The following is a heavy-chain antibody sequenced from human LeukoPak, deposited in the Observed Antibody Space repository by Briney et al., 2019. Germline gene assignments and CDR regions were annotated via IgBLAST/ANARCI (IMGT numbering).Heavy chain of an antibody. CDR1: GYSFTSYW. CDR2: IYPGDSDT. D-gene: IGHD6-13*01. CDR3: ARRVYSSSWYWFDP. Sequence: GESLKISCKGSGYSFTSYWIGWVRQMPGKGLDYMGIIYPGDSDTRYSPSFQGQVTIPADKSISTAYLQWSSLKASDTAMYYCARRVYSSSWYWFDPRGQGTLVTVSS. J-gene: IGHJ5*02. V-gene: IGHV5-51*01.